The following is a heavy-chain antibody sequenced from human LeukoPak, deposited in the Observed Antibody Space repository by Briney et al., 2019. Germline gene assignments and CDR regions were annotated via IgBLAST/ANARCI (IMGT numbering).Heavy chain of an antibody. CDR1: GGTFSSYA. D-gene: IGHD3-22*01. CDR3: ARSGEGDSSVWYFDL. CDR2: IIPIFGTA. Sequence: SVKVSCKASGGTFSSYAISWVRQAPGQGLEWMGGIIPIFGTANYAQKFQGRVTITADESTSTAYMELSSLRSEDTAVYYCARSGEGDSSVWYFDLRGRGTLVTVSS. V-gene: IGHV1-69*13. J-gene: IGHJ2*01.